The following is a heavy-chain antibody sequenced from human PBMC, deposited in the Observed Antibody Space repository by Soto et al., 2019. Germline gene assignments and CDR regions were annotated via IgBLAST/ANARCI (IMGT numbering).Heavy chain of an antibody. V-gene: IGHV3-53*01. CDR2: IYSGGYT. J-gene: IGHJ4*02. D-gene: IGHD3-10*01. CDR1: GFTVSNNY. CDR3: GTSPGGGGY. Sequence: EVQLVESGGGLIQPGGSLRLSCAVSGFTVSNNYMSWVRQAPGKGLEGVSVIYSGGYTAYGDSVKGRFTISRDNSKNTIYLQKKAPGADDRAVFYRGTSPGGGGYWGQGTLVTVSS.